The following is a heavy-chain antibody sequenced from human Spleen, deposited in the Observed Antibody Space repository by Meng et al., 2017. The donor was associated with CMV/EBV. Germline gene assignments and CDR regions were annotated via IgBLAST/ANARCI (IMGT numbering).Heavy chain of an antibody. CDR1: GFTFSSYW. J-gene: IGHJ4*02. CDR3: ARGGYDFWSGYYAY. D-gene: IGHD3-3*01. V-gene: IGHV3-74*01. CDR2: INSDGSNT. Sequence: GESLKISCAASGFTFSSYWMHWVRQAPGKGLVWVSRINSDGSNTYYADSVKGRFTISRDNTKNTLYLQLNSLRAEDTAVYYCARGGYDFWSGYYAYWGQGTLVTVSS.